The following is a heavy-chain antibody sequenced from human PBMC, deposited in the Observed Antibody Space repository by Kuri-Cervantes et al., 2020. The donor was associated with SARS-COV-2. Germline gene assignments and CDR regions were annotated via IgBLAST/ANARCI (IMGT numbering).Heavy chain of an antibody. V-gene: IGHV3-7*04. J-gene: IGHJ4*02. CDR1: GFTFSSYW. CDR2: IKQDGSEK. Sequence: GGSLRLSCAASGFTFSSYWMSWVRQAPGKGLEWVANIKQDGSEKYYVDSVKGRFTISRDNAKNSLYLQMNSLRAEDTAVYYCARATNYYESSGYSFSTGGCFDYWGQGTLVTVSS. CDR3: ARATNYYESSGYSFSTGGCFDY. D-gene: IGHD3-22*01.